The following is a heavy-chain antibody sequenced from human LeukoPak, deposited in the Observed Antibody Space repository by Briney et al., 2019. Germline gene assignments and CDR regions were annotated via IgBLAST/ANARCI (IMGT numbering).Heavy chain of an antibody. CDR1: GFTFSDYS. V-gene: IGHV3-48*04. CDR2: ISPDSRTI. J-gene: IGHJ4*02. CDR3: AREGYYYDSSGYQYYFDY. Sequence: GGSLRLSCAASGFTFSDYSMNWVRQAPGQGLEWVSYISPDSRTIYYADSVKGRFTVSRDNAKNSLYLQMDSLRAEDTAVYYCAREGYYYDSSGYQYYFDYWGQGTLVTVSS. D-gene: IGHD3-22*01.